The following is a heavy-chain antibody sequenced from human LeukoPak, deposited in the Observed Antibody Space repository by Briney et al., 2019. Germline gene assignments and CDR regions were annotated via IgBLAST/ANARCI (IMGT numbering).Heavy chain of an antibody. D-gene: IGHD3-9*01. Sequence: GGSLRLSCAASGFTFSNAWMSWVRQAPGKGLEWVGRIKSKTDGGTTDYAAPVKGRFTIPRDDSKNTLYLQMNSLKTEDTAVYYCTTDYDILTGYSYWGQGTLVTVSS. J-gene: IGHJ4*02. CDR1: GFTFSNAW. CDR3: TTDYDILTGYSY. CDR2: IKSKTDGGTT. V-gene: IGHV3-15*01.